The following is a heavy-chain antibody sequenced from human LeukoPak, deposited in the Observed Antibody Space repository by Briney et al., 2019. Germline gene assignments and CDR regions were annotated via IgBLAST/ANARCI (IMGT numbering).Heavy chain of an antibody. CDR2: IKEDGSKI. CDR3: ARDFGSGNNWFDP. V-gene: IGHV3-7*04. J-gene: IGHJ5*02. D-gene: IGHD3-10*01. Sequence: GGSPRLSCAASGFTFSADWMSWVRQAPGRGLEWVANIKEDGSKIYYVESVKRRFTISRDNARNSLYLQMDSLRVEDTAVYYCARDFGSGNNWFDPWGQGTLVTVSS. CDR1: GFTFSADW.